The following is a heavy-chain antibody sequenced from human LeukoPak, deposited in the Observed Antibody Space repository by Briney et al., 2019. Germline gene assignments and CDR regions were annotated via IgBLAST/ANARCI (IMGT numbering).Heavy chain of an antibody. Sequence: PGGSLRLSCAASGFTFSSYAMSWVRQAPGKGLEWVSAISGSGGSTYYADSVKGRFTISRDNSKNTLYLQMNSLRAEDTAVYYCAKVPGYAYYDFWSGYYREHYYCGMDVWGQGTTVTVSS. J-gene: IGHJ6*02. CDR2: ISGSGGST. V-gene: IGHV3-23*01. CDR1: GFTFSSYA. CDR3: AKVPGYAYYDFWSGYYREHYYCGMDV. D-gene: IGHD3-3*01.